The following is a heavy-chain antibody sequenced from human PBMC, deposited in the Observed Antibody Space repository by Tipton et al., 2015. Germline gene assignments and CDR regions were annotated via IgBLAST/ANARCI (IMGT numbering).Heavy chain of an antibody. CDR3: ACHDYDLLTRDYQTVDY. CDR2: ISHSGKT. V-gene: IGHV4-59*04. Sequence: TLSLTCTVSGGSMSGYYWNWIRQSPGKGLEWIGAISHSGKTYSNPSLKSRVTISADTSKNQFSLRLTSVTATDTAVYYCACHDYDLLTRDYQTVDYWGQGTRVTVSS. J-gene: IGHJ4*02. CDR1: GGSMSGYY. D-gene: IGHD3-9*01.